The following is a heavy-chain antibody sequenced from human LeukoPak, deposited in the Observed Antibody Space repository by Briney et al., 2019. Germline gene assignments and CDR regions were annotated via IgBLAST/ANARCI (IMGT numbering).Heavy chain of an antibody. D-gene: IGHD1-26*01. V-gene: IGHV1-18*01. CDR1: GYTFTSYG. CDR3: ARGVRWDHQRGFDY. Sequence: ASVKVSCKASGYTFTSYGISWVRQAPGQGLEWMGWISAYNGNTNYAQKFQGRVTMTRDTSTSTVYMELSSLRSEDTAVYYCARGVRWDHQRGFDYWGQGTLVTVSS. CDR2: ISAYNGNT. J-gene: IGHJ4*02.